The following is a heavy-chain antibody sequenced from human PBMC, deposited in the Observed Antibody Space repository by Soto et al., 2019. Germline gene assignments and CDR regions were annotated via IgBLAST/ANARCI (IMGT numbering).Heavy chain of an antibody. D-gene: IGHD3-3*01. V-gene: IGHV4-34*01. CDR2: INHSGST. CDR3: ARKTIFGVVSKTNWFDP. CDR1: GGSFSGYY. J-gene: IGHJ5*02. Sequence: PSETLSLTCAVYGGSFSGYYWSWIRQPPGKGLEWIGEINHSGSTNYNPSLKSRVTISVDTSKNQFSLKLSSVTAADTAVYYCARKTIFGVVSKTNWFDPWGQGTLVTVAS.